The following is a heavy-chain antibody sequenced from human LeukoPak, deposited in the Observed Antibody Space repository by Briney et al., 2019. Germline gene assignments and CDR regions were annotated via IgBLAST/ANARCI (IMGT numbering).Heavy chain of an antibody. V-gene: IGHV4-30-2*01. CDR3: ARDYGGIAAAGDSYYFDY. J-gene: IGHJ4*02. CDR1: GGSISSGGYY. Sequence: SETLSLTCTVSGGSISSGGYYWSWIRQPPGKGLEWIGYIYHSGSTYYNPSLKSRVTISVDRSKNQFSLKLSSVTAADTAVYYCARDYGGIAAAGDSYYFDYWGQGTLVTVSS. D-gene: IGHD6-13*01. CDR2: IYHSGST.